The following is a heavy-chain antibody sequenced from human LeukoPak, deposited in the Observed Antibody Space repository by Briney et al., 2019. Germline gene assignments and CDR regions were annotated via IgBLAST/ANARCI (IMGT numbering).Heavy chain of an antibody. CDR2: IKQDGSEK. Sequence: GGSLRLSCAASGFTFISYWMSWVRQAPGKGLEWVANIKQDGSEKNYVDSVKGRFTISRDNAKNSLYLQLNSLRAEDTAVYYCAGCAGNSCYFDYWGQGTLVSVSS. J-gene: IGHJ4*02. CDR1: GFTFISYW. D-gene: IGHD1-1*01. V-gene: IGHV3-7*01. CDR3: AGCAGNSCYFDY.